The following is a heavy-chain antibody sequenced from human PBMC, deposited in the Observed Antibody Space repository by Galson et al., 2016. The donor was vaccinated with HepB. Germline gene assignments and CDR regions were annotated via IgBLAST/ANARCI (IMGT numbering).Heavy chain of an antibody. Sequence: SLGLPCADSGFTFNSYWMSWVRQAPGKGLEWVANINQDGSEKYYVDFVKGRFTISRDKAKNSLYLQMNSLRAEDTAVYYCAREQVPPAWESYYYSYYYGLDVWGQGTTVTVSS. V-gene: IGHV3-7*03. CDR2: INQDGSEK. J-gene: IGHJ6*02. CDR3: AREQVPPAWESYYYSYYYGLDV. D-gene: IGHD2-2*01. CDR1: GFTFNSYW.